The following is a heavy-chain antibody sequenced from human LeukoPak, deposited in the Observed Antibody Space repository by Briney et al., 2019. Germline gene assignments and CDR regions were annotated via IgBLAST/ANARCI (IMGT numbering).Heavy chain of an antibody. D-gene: IGHD2-2*01. CDR2: INPNSGGT. CDR1: GYTFTGYY. Sequence: GASVKVSCKASGYTFTGYYMHWVRQAPGQGLEWMGWINPNSGGTNYAQKFQGRVTMTRDTSISTAYMELRSLRSDDTAVYYCARSEFSSLSNYYMDVWGTGTTVTVS. J-gene: IGHJ6*03. V-gene: IGHV1-2*02. CDR3: ARSEFSSLSNYYMDV.